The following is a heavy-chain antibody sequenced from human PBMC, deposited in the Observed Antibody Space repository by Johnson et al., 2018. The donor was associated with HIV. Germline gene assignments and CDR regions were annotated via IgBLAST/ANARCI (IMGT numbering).Heavy chain of an antibody. CDR3: ARAGVVFSTASHDAFDI. CDR1: GFSFDDYN. V-gene: IGHV3-20*04. Sequence: VQLVESGGGEVRPGGSLRLSCVASGFSFDDYNMNWVRQAPGKGLEWVCGINPRPDSAACADSVKGRFTISRDNAKNTLYLQMNSLRAEDTAVYYCARAGVVFSTASHDAFDIWGQGTMVTVSS. J-gene: IGHJ3*02. CDR2: INPRPDSA. D-gene: IGHD2-21*01.